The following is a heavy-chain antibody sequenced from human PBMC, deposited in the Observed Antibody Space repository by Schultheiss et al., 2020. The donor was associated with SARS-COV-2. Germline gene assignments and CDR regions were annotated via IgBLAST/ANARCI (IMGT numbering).Heavy chain of an antibody. CDR3: ARMGEGTTVTRYFDL. CDR1: GFTFSSYW. CDR2: IKQDGSEK. Sequence: GSLKISCAASGFTFSSYWMSWVRQAPGKGLEWVANIKQDGSEKYYVDSVKGRFTISRDNAKNSLYLQMNSLRAEDTAVYYCARMGEGTTVTRYFDLWGRGTLVTVSS. J-gene: IGHJ2*01. V-gene: IGHV3-7*01. D-gene: IGHD4-17*01.